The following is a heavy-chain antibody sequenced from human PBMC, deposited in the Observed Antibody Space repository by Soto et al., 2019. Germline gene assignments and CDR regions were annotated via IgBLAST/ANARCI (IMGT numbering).Heavy chain of an antibody. Sequence: EVQLVESGGGLVQPGGSLRLSCAASGFTFSSYWMSWVRQAPGKGLEWVANIKQDGSEKYYVDSVKGRFTISRDNAKNSLYLQMNSLRAEDTAVYYCARDFLQRSGYDYIWGSPEARDLYFDYWGQGTLVTVSS. J-gene: IGHJ4*02. D-gene: IGHD3-16*01. V-gene: IGHV3-7*01. CDR3: ARDFLQRSGYDYIWGSPEARDLYFDY. CDR2: IKQDGSEK. CDR1: GFTFSSYW.